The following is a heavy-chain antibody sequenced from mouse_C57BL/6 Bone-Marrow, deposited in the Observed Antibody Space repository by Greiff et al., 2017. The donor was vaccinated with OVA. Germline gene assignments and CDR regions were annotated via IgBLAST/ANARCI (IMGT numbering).Heavy chain of an antibody. CDR1: GYTFTSYT. J-gene: IGHJ2*01. CDR3: ARLSHFDY. Sequence: VKLVESGAELARPGASVKMSCKASGYTFTSYTMHWVKQRPGQGLEWIGYINPSSGYTKYNQKFKDKATLTADKSSSTAYMQLSSLTSEDSAVYYCARLSHFDYWGQGTTLTVSS. V-gene: IGHV1-4*01. CDR2: INPSSGYT.